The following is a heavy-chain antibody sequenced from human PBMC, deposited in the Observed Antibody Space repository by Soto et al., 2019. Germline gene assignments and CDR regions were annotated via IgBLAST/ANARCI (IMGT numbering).Heavy chain of an antibody. CDR1: GFTFNFNG. V-gene: IGHV3-30*03. CDR3: APGMGIFDY. Sequence: QVQLVESGGGVVQPGRSLRLSCAASGFTFNFNGLHWVRQAPGKELEWVAFISYDGSDKYYIDSVKGRFTISRDNSKNTLFLQMNSLRAEDTAVYYCAPGMGIFDYWGQGTLVTVSS. CDR2: ISYDGSDK. J-gene: IGHJ4*02.